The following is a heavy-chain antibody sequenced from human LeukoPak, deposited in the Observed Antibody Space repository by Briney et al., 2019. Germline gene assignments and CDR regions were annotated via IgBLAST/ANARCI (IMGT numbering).Heavy chain of an antibody. D-gene: IGHD4-17*01. J-gene: IGHJ1*01. V-gene: IGHV4-34*01. Sequence: SETLSLTCAVYGGSSSGYYWSWIRQPPGKGLEWIGGINHSGSTNYNPSLKSRVTISVDTSKNQSSLKLSSVTAADTAVYYCARSTYGDYEYFQHWGQGTLVTVSS. CDR3: ARSTYGDYEYFQH. CDR2: INHSGST. CDR1: GGSSSGYY.